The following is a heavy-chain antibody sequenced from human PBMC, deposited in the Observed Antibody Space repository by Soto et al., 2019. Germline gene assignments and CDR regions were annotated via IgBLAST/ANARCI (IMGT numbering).Heavy chain of an antibody. J-gene: IGHJ6*03. CDR2: IYYSGST. D-gene: IGHD3-10*01. CDR3: ARVGITMVRGVRINYYYMDV. Sequence: SETLSLTCTVSGGSISSGGYYWSWIRQHPGKGLEWIGYIYYSGSTYSNPSLKSRVTISVDTSKNQFSLKLSSVTAADTAVYYCARVGITMVRGVRINYYYMDVWGKGTTVTVSS. CDR1: GGSISSGGYY. V-gene: IGHV4-31*03.